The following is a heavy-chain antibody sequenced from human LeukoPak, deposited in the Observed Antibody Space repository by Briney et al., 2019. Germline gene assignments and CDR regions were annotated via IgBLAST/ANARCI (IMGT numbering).Heavy chain of an antibody. Sequence: GGSLRLSCAASGFTVSSYTMNWVRQAPGKGLKWVSSISSSTSYIYYADSVKGRFTISRDNAKNSLYLQMNSLRAEDTAVYYCARGGDYYGSGTLLYYYYMDVWGKGTTVTVSS. CDR2: ISSSTSYI. CDR3: ARGGDYYGSGTLLYYYYMDV. D-gene: IGHD3-10*01. CDR1: GFTVSSYT. J-gene: IGHJ6*03. V-gene: IGHV3-21*01.